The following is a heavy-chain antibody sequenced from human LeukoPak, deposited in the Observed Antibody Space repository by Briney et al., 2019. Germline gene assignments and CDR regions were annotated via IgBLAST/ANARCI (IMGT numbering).Heavy chain of an antibody. CDR2: IKQDGSEK. Sequence: GGSLRLSCAASGSTFSNYWMSWVRQPPGKGLEWVANIKQDGSEKYYVDSVKGRFTISRDNAKNSLYLQMNSLRAEDTAVYYCARTLGYCSSTSCYFGVVHYYYGMDVWGQGTTVTVSS. CDR3: ARTLGYCSSTSCYFGVVHYYYGMDV. V-gene: IGHV3-7*01. CDR1: GSTFSNYW. J-gene: IGHJ6*02. D-gene: IGHD2-2*01.